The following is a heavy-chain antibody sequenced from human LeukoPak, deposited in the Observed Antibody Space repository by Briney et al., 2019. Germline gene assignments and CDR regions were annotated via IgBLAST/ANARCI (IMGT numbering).Heavy chain of an antibody. Sequence: GGSLRLSCAASGFTFSSYAMHWVRQAPGKGLEWVAVISYDGSNKYYADSVKGRFTISRDNSKNTLYLQMNSLRAEGTAVYYCARDVDTAMVRGAYWGQGTLVTVSS. J-gene: IGHJ4*02. CDR1: GFTFSSYA. D-gene: IGHD5-18*01. CDR3: ARDVDTAMVRGAY. V-gene: IGHV3-30-3*01. CDR2: ISYDGSNK.